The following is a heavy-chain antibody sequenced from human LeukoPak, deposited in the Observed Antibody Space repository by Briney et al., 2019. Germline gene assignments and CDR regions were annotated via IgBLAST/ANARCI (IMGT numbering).Heavy chain of an antibody. CDR2: MSSVT. Sequence: GGSLRLSCAASGFTFSNFAMSWVRQAPGKGLEWVSAMSSVTYYADSVKGRFTISRDDSKSTLFLQMNSLRAEDTVVYYCAKAFFSGSGGNHKHFDSWGQGTLVAVSS. CDR1: GFTFSNFA. D-gene: IGHD3-10*01. J-gene: IGHJ4*02. CDR3: AKAFFSGSGGNHKHFDS. V-gene: IGHV3-23*01.